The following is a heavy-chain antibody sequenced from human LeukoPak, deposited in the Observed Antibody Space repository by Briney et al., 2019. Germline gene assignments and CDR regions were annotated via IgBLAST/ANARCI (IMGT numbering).Heavy chain of an antibody. CDR2: IYYSGST. CDR1: GGSISSSSYY. D-gene: IGHD3-9*01. J-gene: IGHJ4*02. Sequence: PPETLSLTCTVSGGSISSSSYYWGWIRQPPGKGLEWIGSIYYSGSTYYNPSLKSRVTISVDTSKNQFSLKLSSVTAADTAVYYCARHIPPPYYDILTGYSLFDYWGQGTLVTVSS. CDR3: ARHIPPPYYDILTGYSLFDY. V-gene: IGHV4-39*01.